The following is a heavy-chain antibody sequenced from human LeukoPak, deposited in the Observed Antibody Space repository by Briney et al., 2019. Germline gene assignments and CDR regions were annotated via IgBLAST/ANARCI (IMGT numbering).Heavy chain of an antibody. D-gene: IGHD1-26*01. J-gene: IGHJ4*02. Sequence: GGSLRLSCAASGFTFSSYAMSWVRQAPGKGLEWVSAISGSGGSTYYADSAKGRFTISRDNSKNTLYLQMNSLRAEGTAVFYCAKDLRVGTYGYFDYWGQGILVTVSS. CDR1: GFTFSSYA. V-gene: IGHV3-23*01. CDR3: AKDLRVGTYGYFDY. CDR2: ISGSGGST.